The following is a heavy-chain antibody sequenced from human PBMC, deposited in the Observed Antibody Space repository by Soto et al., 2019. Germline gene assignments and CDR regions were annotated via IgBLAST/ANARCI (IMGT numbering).Heavy chain of an antibody. CDR1: GDCFNSYDYS. J-gene: IGHJ6*02. CDR2: ISHSGKT. Sequence: TXSRTWTVCGDCFNSYDYSCTWVRQPPGKGLEWIGYISHSGKTFSNPSLRSLLTMSVDMTKKHFSLKLRSVTAADTAVYYCATGSTIYGLDVCGQGTTVTVSS. V-gene: IGHV4-30-4*01. CDR3: ATGSTIYGLDV.